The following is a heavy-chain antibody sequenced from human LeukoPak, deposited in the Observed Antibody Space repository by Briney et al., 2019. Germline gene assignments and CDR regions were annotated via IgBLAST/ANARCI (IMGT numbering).Heavy chain of an antibody. CDR2: INPADSDT. CDR1: VYSFTSYW. CDR3: ARLGDYGMDV. V-gene: IGHV5-51*01. Sequence: KVSCKDYVYSFTSYWIGWVRQMPGKGLEWMGIINPADSDTRYSPSFQGQVTISTDKSISTAYLQWSSLKASDTAMYYCARLGDYGMDVWGQGTTVAVSS. J-gene: IGHJ6*02.